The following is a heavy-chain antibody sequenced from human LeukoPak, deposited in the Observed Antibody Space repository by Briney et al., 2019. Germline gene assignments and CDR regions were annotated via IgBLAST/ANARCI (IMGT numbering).Heavy chain of an antibody. CDR1: GYTFTVYY. Sequence: ASVKVSCKASGYTFTVYYIHWVRQAPGQGLEWMGWINTNTGNPTYAQGFTGRFVFSLDTSVSTAYLQISSLKAEGTAVYYCARDRRNYYDSSGPHGSSEFDYWGQGTLVTVSS. V-gene: IGHV7-4-1*02. D-gene: IGHD3-22*01. J-gene: IGHJ4*02. CDR2: INTNTGNP. CDR3: ARDRRNYYDSSGPHGSSEFDY.